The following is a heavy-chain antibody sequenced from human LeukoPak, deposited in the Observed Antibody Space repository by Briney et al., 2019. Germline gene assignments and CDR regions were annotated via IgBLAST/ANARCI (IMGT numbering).Heavy chain of an antibody. CDR1: GFTFSSHW. CDR3: AKDLSMVRGVIVSDLDY. Sequence: GGSLRLSCAASGFTFSSHWMSWVRQAPGKGLEWVANINQDGTEQYYVDSVKGRFTISRDNAKNTLYLQMNSLRAEDTAVYYCAKDLSMVRGVIVSDLDYWGQGTLVTVSS. V-gene: IGHV3-7*01. CDR2: INQDGTEQ. D-gene: IGHD3-10*01. J-gene: IGHJ4*02.